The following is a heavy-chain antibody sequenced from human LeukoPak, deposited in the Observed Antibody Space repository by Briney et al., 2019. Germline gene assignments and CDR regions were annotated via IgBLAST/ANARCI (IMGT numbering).Heavy chain of an antibody. J-gene: IGHJ3*02. D-gene: IGHD6-19*01. CDR1: GFTFRNAW. Sequence: GGSLRLSCAASGFTFRNAWMNWVRQAPGKGLEWLANIKQDGSEKYYVDSVKGRFTISRDNAQNLVYLQLNSLRADDTAVYYCAGGAGWTSDIWGQGTLVTVSS. CDR2: IKQDGSEK. CDR3: AGGAGWTSDI. V-gene: IGHV3-7*01.